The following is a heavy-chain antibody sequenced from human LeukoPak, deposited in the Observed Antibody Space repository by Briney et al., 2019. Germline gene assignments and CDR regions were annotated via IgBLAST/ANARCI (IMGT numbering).Heavy chain of an antibody. D-gene: IGHD1-26*01. Sequence: GRSLRLSCAASGFTFSSYGMHWVRQAPGKGLEWVAVIWYDGSNKYYADSVKGRFTISRDNSKNTLYLQMNNLRAEDTAVYYCAKEGYSGSYFDYWGQGTLVTASS. J-gene: IGHJ4*02. CDR1: GFTFSSYG. CDR2: IWYDGSNK. CDR3: AKEGYSGSYFDY. V-gene: IGHV3-33*06.